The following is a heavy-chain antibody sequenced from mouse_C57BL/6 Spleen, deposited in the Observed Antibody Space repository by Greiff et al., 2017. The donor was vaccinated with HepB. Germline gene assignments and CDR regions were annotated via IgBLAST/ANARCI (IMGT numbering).Heavy chain of an antibody. Sequence: EVKVVESGEGLVKPGGSLKLSCAASGFTFSSYAMSWVRQTPEKRLEWVAYISSGGDYIYYADTVKGRFTISRDNARNTLYLQMSSLKSEDTAMYYCTRVKEATAQATGYFDYWGQGTTLTVSS. V-gene: IGHV5-9-1*02. CDR1: GFTFSSYA. CDR3: TRVKEATAQATGYFDY. CDR2: ISSGGDYI. D-gene: IGHD3-2*02. J-gene: IGHJ2*01.